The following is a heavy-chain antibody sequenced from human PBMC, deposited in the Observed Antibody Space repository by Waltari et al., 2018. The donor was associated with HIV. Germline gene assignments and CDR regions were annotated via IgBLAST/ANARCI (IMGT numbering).Heavy chain of an antibody. J-gene: IGHJ4*02. CDR1: GFALITSS. Sequence: EIHLVESGGGLVQPGGSLGLSCAASGFALITSSMNWVRQSPGKGLEWISFISPSSSDIFYADSVKGRFTVSRDNAKNSMSLQMNSLRGEDTAVYYCTTQGPYGDLNYWGQGILVTVSS. D-gene: IGHD4-17*01. V-gene: IGHV3-48*01. CDR2: ISPSSSDI. CDR3: TTQGPYGDLNY.